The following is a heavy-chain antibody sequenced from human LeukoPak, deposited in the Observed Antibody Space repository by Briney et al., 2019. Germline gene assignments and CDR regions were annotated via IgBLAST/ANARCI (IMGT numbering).Heavy chain of an antibody. J-gene: IGHJ6*03. CDR1: GGSISSYY. CDR3: ARGPCSSTSWPPCYYYYMDV. Sequence: SSETLSLTCTVSGGSISSYYWSWIRQPPGKGLEWIGYTYYSGSTNYNPSLKSRVTISVDTSKNQFSLKLSSVTAADTAVYYCARGPCSSTSWPPCYYYYMDVWGKGTTVTVSS. CDR2: TYYSGST. D-gene: IGHD2-2*01. V-gene: IGHV4-59*01.